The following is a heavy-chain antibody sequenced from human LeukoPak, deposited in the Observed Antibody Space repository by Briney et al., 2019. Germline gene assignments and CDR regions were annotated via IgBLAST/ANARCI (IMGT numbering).Heavy chain of an antibody. CDR2: IYYSGST. CDR1: GGSISSYY. Sequence: SETLSLTCTVSGGSISSYYWSWIRQPPGKGLEWIGYIYYSGSTYYNPSPKSRVTISVDTSKNQFSLKLSSVTAADTAVYYCARDTLVWFDPWGQGTLVTVSS. CDR3: ARDTLVWFDP. J-gene: IGHJ5*02. V-gene: IGHV4-30-4*01. D-gene: IGHD3-16*01.